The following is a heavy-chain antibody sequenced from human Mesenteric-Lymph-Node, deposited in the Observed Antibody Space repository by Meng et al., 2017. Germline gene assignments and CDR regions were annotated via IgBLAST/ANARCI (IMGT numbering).Heavy chain of an antibody. D-gene: IGHD3-22*01. CDR2: IDAGGSGT. CDR3: AKGSTYYYDTSGYRPYFDN. CDR1: GFTFRNYV. Sequence: GESLKISCAASGFTFRNYVMTWVRQAPGKGLEWVSAIDAGGSGTYYADSVKGRFTISRDNSKNTLYLQMNSLRAEDTAVYYCAKGSTYYYDTSGYRPYFDNWGQGALVTVSS. V-gene: IGHV3-23*01. J-gene: IGHJ4*02.